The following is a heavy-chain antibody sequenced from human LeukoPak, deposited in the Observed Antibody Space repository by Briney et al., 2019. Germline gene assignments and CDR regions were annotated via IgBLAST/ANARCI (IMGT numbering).Heavy chain of an antibody. CDR2: ISGSGGST. CDR3: AKLMGALTRLSSFDY. J-gene: IGHJ4*02. V-gene: IGHV3-23*01. CDR1: GFTFSSYA. D-gene: IGHD1-26*01. Sequence: GASLRLSCAASGFTFSSYAMSWVRQAPGKGLEWASAISGSGGSTYYADSVKGRFTISRDNSKNTLYLQMNSLRAEDTAVYYCAKLMGALTRLSSFDYWGQGTLVTVSS.